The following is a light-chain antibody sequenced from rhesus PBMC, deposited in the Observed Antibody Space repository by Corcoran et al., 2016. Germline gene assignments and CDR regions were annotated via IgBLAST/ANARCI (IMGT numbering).Light chain of an antibody. J-gene: IGKJ2*01. Sequence: DVVMTQSPLSLPVTPGQPASIYCRTSQSLVHSDGKTYLNWLQKKPVQPPRSLIYQVSNRDSGGTDRFGGSWAGSDFTLHISVVEAEDVWFYYCGQGTNVPPYSFGLGTKVEIK. V-gene: IGKV2S8*01. CDR2: QVS. CDR1: QSLVHSDGKTY. CDR3: GQGTNVPPYS.